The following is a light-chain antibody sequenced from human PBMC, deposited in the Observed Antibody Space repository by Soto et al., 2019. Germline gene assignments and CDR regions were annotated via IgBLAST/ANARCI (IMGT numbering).Light chain of an antibody. CDR2: SDT. Sequence: SYELTQRPSVSVAPGETARISCGGNNIGSKGVHWYQQKPGQAPVLVIYSDTDLPPVIPERFSGSNSANMATLTISRVEAGDEADYYCQVWDSGSAHVLFGGGTKLTVL. V-gene: IGLV3-21*01. CDR1: NIGSKG. CDR3: QVWDSGSAHVL. J-gene: IGLJ2*01.